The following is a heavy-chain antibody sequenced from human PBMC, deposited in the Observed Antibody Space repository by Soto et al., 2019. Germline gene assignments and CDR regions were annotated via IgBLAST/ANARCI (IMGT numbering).Heavy chain of an antibody. D-gene: IGHD5-18*01. V-gene: IGHV3-30*18. Sequence: PWGSLRLSCAASGFTFSSYGMHWVRQAPGKGLEWVAVISYDGSNKYYADSVKGRFTISRDNSKNTLYLQMNSLRAEDTAVYYRAKGILGDTALYYGMDVWGQGTTVTVSS. CDR2: ISYDGSNK. CDR3: AKGILGDTALYYGMDV. J-gene: IGHJ6*02. CDR1: GFTFSSYG.